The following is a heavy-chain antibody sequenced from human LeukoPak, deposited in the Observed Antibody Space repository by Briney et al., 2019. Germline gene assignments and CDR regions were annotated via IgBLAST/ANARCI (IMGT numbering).Heavy chain of an antibody. CDR3: VKDVGGSYAFDY. CDR1: GLNISRYA. D-gene: IGHD1-26*01. Sequence: PGGSLRLSCSASGLNISRYAMHWVRRAPGEGLEYVSGINDNGGSTHYGDSVKGRFSISRDNSKNTLHLQMSTLRAEDTALYYCVKDVGGSYAFDYWGQGILVTVAS. CDR2: INDNGGST. J-gene: IGHJ4*02. V-gene: IGHV3-64D*09.